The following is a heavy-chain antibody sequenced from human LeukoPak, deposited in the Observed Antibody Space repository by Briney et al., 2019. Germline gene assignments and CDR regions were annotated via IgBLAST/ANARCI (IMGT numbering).Heavy chain of an antibody. Sequence: PGGSLRLSCAASGFTFSNFAMHWVRQAPDRGLDWVAVIWHDGSDKYYADSVKGRFTISRDNSKNTLYLQVNSLRAEDTAVYYCARDVTVGHIFFDNWGQGTLVTVSS. J-gene: IGHJ4*02. D-gene: IGHD3-9*01. V-gene: IGHV3-33*01. CDR3: ARDVTVGHIFFDN. CDR1: GFTFSNFA. CDR2: IWHDGSDK.